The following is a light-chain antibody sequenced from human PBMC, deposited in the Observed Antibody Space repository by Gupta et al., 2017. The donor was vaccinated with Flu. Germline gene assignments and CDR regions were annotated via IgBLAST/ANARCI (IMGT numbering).Light chain of an antibody. CDR3: CSYASTDAPYV. J-gene: IGLJ1*01. CDR2: EGN. V-gene: IGLV2-23*01. CDR1: TNDVGKNNP. Sequence: ITISCTATTNDVGKNNPLSWFQQFPGKAPKLIIYEGNKRPSDISDRFSASKSGNTASLTISGLQLEDEAEYFCCSYASTDAPYVFGSGTRVTVL.